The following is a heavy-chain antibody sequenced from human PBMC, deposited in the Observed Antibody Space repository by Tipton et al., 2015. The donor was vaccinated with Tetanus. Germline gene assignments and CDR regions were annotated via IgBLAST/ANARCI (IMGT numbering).Heavy chain of an antibody. CDR1: GGSISSYY. CDR2: IYSSGST. V-gene: IGHV4-59*12. D-gene: IGHD3-10*01. J-gene: IGHJ3*02. CDR3: ASHYGSGSDDAFDI. Sequence: TLSLTCTVSGGSISSYYWSWIRQPPGKGLEWIGYIYSSGSTNYNPSLKSRVTMSVDTSKNQFSLKLSSVTAADTAVYYCASHYGSGSDDAFDIWGQGTTVIVSS.